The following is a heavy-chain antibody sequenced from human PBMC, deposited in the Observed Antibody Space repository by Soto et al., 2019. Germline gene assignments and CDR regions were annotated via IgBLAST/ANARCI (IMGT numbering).Heavy chain of an antibody. Sequence: QITLKESGPTLVKPTQTLTLTCTFSGFSLSTSGVGVGWIRQPPGKALEWLALIYWDDDKRYSPSLKSRLTLXXDXTXTPVALTMPHMAPLDTATYYCAHSPYYGSGIDWFDPWGQGTLLTVSS. CDR3: AHSPYYGSGIDWFDP. V-gene: IGHV2-5*02. D-gene: IGHD3-10*01. CDR1: GFSLSTSGVG. CDR2: IYWDDDK. J-gene: IGHJ5*02.